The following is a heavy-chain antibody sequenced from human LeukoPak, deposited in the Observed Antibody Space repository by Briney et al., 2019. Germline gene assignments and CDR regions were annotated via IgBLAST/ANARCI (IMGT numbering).Heavy chain of an antibody. CDR1: GHTFTDYY. J-gene: IGHJ4*02. Sequence: ASVKVSCKASGHTFTDYYIHWVRQAPGQGLEWMARITPNSAGTNSSRKFQDRVTLTRDTSISTAYMELTGLTSDDTAVYYCAILASGLNFWGQGTLVTVSS. V-gene: IGHV1-2*02. CDR2: ITPNSAGT. D-gene: IGHD3-10*01. CDR3: AILASGLNF.